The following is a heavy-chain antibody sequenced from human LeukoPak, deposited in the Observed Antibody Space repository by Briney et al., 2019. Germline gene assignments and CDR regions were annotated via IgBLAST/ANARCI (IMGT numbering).Heavy chain of an antibody. J-gene: IGHJ3*02. CDR1: GFTFSSYA. V-gene: IGHV3-30-3*01. D-gene: IGHD6-25*01. CDR3: ARESYSSGDAFDI. CDR2: ISYDGSNK. Sequence: GGSLRLSCAASGFTFSSYAMHWVRQAPGKGLEWVPFISYDGSNKYYADSVKGRFTISRDNSKNTLYLQMNSLRAEDTAVYYCARESYSSGDAFDIWGQGTMVTVSS.